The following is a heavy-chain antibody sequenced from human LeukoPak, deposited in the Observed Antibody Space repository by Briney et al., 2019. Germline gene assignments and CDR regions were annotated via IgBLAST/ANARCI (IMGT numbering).Heavy chain of an antibody. D-gene: IGHD3-16*02. J-gene: IGHJ3*02. V-gene: IGHV4-59*01. CDR1: GGSISSYY. CDR2: IYYSGST. CDR3: ARVSLVGGVIVTPAFDI. Sequence: SETLSLTCTVSGGSISSYYWSWIRQPPGKGLEWIGYIYYSGSTNYNPSLKSRVTISVDTSRNQSSLKLSSVTAADTAVYYCARVSLVGGVIVTPAFDIWGQGTMVTVSS.